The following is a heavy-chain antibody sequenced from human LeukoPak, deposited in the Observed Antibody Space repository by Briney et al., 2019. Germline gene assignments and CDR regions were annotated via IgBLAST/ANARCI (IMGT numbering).Heavy chain of an antibody. V-gene: IGHV1-18*01. CDR3: ASARERLNFDY. Sequence: GASVKVSCKASGYTFTSYGISWVRQAPGQGLEWMGWISAYNGNTNYAQKLQGRVTMTTDTSTSTAYMELSSLRSEDTAVYYCASARERLNFDYWGQGTLVTVSS. CDR2: ISAYNGNT. CDR1: GYTFTSYG. J-gene: IGHJ4*02. D-gene: IGHD1-26*01.